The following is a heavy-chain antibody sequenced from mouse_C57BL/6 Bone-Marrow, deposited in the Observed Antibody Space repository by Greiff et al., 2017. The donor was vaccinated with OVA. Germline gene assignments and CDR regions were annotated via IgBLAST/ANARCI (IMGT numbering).Heavy chain of an antibody. V-gene: IGHV1-66*01. J-gene: IGHJ2*01. CDR3: ARNDYYGSPYYFDY. Sequence: QVQLKESGPELVKPGASVKISCKASGYSFTSYYIHWVKQRPGQGLEWIGWIYPGSGNTKYNEKFKGKATLTADTSSSTAYMQLSSLTSEDSAVYYCARNDYYGSPYYFDYWGQGTTLTVSS. CDR1: GYSFTSYY. D-gene: IGHD1-1*01. CDR2: IYPGSGNT.